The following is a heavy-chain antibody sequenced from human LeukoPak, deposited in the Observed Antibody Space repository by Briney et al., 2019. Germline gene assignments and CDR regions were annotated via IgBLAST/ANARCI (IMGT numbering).Heavy chain of an antibody. CDR3: ARDKYGDYTFDY. CDR1: GFTLSDYN. Sequence: GGSLRLSCVTSGFTLSDYNMNWVRQAPGKGLEWVSSISTSSYIFYADSVKGRFTISRDNAKNSLYLQMNSLRAEDTAVYYCARDKYGDYTFDYWGQGTLVTVSS. V-gene: IGHV3-69-1*01. D-gene: IGHD4-17*01. CDR2: ISTSSYI. J-gene: IGHJ4*02.